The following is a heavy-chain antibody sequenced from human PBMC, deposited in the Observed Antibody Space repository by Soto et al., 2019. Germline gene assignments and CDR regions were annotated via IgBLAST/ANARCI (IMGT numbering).Heavy chain of an antibody. CDR1: GGSFSGYY. J-gene: IGHJ4*02. V-gene: IGHV4-34*01. D-gene: IGHD2-15*01. CDR3: AGGALVESN. Sequence: LSLTCAVFGGSFSGYYWSWIRQPPGKGLEWIGEINHSGSTNYNPSLKSRVTISVDTSKNQFSLKLSSVTAADTAVYYCAGGALVESNWGQGTPVTVSS. CDR2: INHSGST.